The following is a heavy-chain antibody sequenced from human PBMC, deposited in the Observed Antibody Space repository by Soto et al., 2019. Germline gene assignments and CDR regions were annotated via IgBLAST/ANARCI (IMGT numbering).Heavy chain of an antibody. D-gene: IGHD3-9*01. CDR3: ARESRYFDWLLDY. Sequence: GGSLRLSCAASGFTFSSYAMHWVRQAPGKGLEWVAVISYDGSNKYYADSVKGRFTISRDNSKNTLYLQMNSLRAEDTAVYYCARESRYFDWLLDYWGQGTLVT. V-gene: IGHV3-30-3*01. CDR1: GFTFSSYA. J-gene: IGHJ4*02. CDR2: ISYDGSNK.